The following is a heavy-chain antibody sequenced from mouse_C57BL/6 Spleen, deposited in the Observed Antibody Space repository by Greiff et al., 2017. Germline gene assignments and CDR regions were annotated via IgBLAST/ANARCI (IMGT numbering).Heavy chain of an antibody. CDR2: INYDGIST. V-gene: IGHV5-16*01. CDR1: GFTFSDYY. J-gene: IGHJ2*01. CDR3: ARARVDYYGSSSYYVDY. Sequence: EVQLVESEGGLVQPGSSMKLSCTASGFTFSDYYMAWVRQVPEKGLEWVANINYDGISTYYLDSLKSRFIISRDNAKNILYLQMSSLKSEDTATYYCARARVDYYGSSSYYVDYWGQGTTLTVSS. D-gene: IGHD1-1*01.